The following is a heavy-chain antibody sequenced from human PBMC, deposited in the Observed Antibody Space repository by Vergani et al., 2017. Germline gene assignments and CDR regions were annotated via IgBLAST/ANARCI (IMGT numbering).Heavy chain of an antibody. V-gene: IGHV3-30*02. CDR3: AKTLLTFSRASGDHYYYYGMDV. D-gene: IGHD2-2*01. J-gene: IGHJ6*02. Sequence: QVQLVESGGGVVQPGGSLRLSCAASGFTFNNYGMNWVRQAPGKGLEWVAFIRFDGSNTYYADSQKGRFTISRDNSQNSLYLQMNSLRAEDTAVYYCAKTLLTFSRASGDHYYYYGMDVWGQGTTVTVSS. CDR2: IRFDGSNT. CDR1: GFTFNNYG.